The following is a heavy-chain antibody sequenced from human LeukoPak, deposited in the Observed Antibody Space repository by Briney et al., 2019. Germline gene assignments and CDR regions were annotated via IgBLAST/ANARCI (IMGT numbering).Heavy chain of an antibody. Sequence: SVKVSCKASGGTFSSYAISWVRQAPGQGLEWMGGIIPIFGTANYAQKFQGRVTITTDESTSTAHMELSSLRSEDTAVYYCARVYNYRCVDLWGTSCYDYYYYYMDVWGKGTTVTVSS. CDR1: GGTFSSYA. CDR3: ARVYNYRCVDLWGTSCYDYYYYYMDV. CDR2: IIPIFGTA. J-gene: IGHJ6*03. D-gene: IGHD2-2*01. V-gene: IGHV1-69*05.